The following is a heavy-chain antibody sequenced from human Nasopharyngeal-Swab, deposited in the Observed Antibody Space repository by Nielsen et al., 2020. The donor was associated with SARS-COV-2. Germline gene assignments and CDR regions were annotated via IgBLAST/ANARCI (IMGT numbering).Heavy chain of an antibody. J-gene: IGHJ6*02. CDR1: GGSFSGYY. Sequence: SETLSLTSAVYGGSFSGYYWSWIRQPPGKGLEWIGEINHSGSTNYNPSLKSRVTISVDTSKNQFSLKLSSVTAADTAVYYCARGGVVVGYYGMDVWGQGTTVTVSS. CDR3: ARGGVVVGYYGMDV. D-gene: IGHD2-2*01. V-gene: IGHV4-34*01. CDR2: INHSGST.